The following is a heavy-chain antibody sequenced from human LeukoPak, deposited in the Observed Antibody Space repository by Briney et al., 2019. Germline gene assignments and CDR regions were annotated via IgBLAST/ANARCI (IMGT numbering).Heavy chain of an antibody. CDR3: ARTSVEVATGWGVSFDA. Sequence: GGSLRLSCKVSGYSFTTYWIGWVRQMPGKGLESMGIIHPGDSDTRYSPSFQGQVTISVDKSINTAYLQLTTLKASDTAMYYCARTSVEVATGWGVSFDAWGQGTLVTVSS. CDR1: GYSFTTYW. CDR2: IHPGDSDT. V-gene: IGHV5-51*01. J-gene: IGHJ4*02. D-gene: IGHD3-9*01.